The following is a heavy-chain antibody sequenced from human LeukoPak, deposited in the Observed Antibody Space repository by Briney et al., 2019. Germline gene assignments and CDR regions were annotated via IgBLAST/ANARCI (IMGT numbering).Heavy chain of an antibody. CDR1: GFTFNRFG. D-gene: IGHD6-13*01. J-gene: IGHJ4*02. Sequence: GGSLRLSCATSGFTFNRFGMHWVRQAPGKGLEWVAVIWYDGSNKDYADSVKGRFTISRDNAKNSLYLEMNSLRVEDTAMYYCAKDRAGTSRAVYWFDYWGQGTLVTVSS. V-gene: IGHV3-33*06. CDR3: AKDRAGTSRAVYWFDY. CDR2: IWYDGSNK.